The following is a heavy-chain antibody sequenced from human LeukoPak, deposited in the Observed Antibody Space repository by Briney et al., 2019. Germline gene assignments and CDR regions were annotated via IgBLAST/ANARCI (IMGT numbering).Heavy chain of an antibody. D-gene: IGHD3-22*01. CDR3: ARAPSEMGGYYLEYFRH. V-gene: IGHV3-74*01. Sequence: PGGSLRLSCAASRFTFSSFWMHWVRQAPGKGLVWVSRIKSDGSTNYADSVKGRFTISRDNAKNTVSLQMNSLRVDDTGVYCCARAPSEMGGYYLEYFRHWGQGTLVTVSS. CDR2: IKSDGST. CDR1: RFTFSSFW. J-gene: IGHJ1*01.